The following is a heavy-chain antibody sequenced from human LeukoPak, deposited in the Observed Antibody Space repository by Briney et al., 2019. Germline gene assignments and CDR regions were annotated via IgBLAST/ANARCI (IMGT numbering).Heavy chain of an antibody. V-gene: IGHV4-59*12. CDR1: GGSISSYY. J-gene: IGHJ4*02. D-gene: IGHD3-22*01. Sequence: SETLSLTCTVSGGSISSYYWSWIRQPPGKGLEWIGYIYYSGSTYYNPSLKSRVTISVDTSKNQFSLKLSSVTAADTAVYYCARDGGYDSSGSSDYWGQGTLVTVSS. CDR3: ARDGGYDSSGSSDY. CDR2: IYYSGST.